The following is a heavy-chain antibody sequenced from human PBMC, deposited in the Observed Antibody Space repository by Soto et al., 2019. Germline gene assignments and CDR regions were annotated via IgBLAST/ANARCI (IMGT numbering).Heavy chain of an antibody. D-gene: IGHD6-25*01. J-gene: IGHJ3*01. CDR3: VRERSGSFDL. V-gene: IGHV3-23*01. Sequence: GGSLRLSCTASGFTFSNYAMNWVRRAPGKGLEWVSVIRGSGGSALYADSVQGRFTISRDNAKNTSYLQMKSLRAEDTAIYYCVRERSGSFDLWGRGTMVTVSS. CDR1: GFTFSNYA. CDR2: IRGSGGSA.